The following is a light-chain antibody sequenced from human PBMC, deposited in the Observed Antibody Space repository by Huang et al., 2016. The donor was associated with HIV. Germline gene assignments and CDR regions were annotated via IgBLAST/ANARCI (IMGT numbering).Light chain of an antibody. J-gene: IGKJ2*01. Sequence: EVVLTQSPGTLSLSPGERATLSGRASQIIGNTYLAWYQPTPGQAPRLLIYSASTRATDIPDRFSGRGSGTDFALTISRLEPEDFAIYYCQQLRTFGQGTKLEIK. CDR1: QIIGNTY. V-gene: IGKV3-20*01. CDR2: SAS. CDR3: QQLRT.